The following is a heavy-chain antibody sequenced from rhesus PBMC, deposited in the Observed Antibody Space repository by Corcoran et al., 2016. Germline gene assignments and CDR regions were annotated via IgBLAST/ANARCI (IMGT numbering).Heavy chain of an antibody. V-gene: IGHV1-180*01. CDR1: GYTFTSYY. D-gene: IGHD6-31*01. CDR3: TRASYSSGWGDY. J-gene: IGHJ4*01. Sequence: QVHLVQSGAEIKQPGASVKLSCKASGYTFTSYYMHWVRQAPGQGLEVIGLISPYNSSKGSTRNFQGRVTITTDASTTTGYMELSSLRSEDTAVYYCTRASYSSGWGDYWGQGVLVTVSS. CDR2: ISPYNSSK.